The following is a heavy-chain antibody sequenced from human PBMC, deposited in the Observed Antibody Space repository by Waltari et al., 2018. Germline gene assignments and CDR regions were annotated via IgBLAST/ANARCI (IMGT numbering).Heavy chain of an antibody. CDR3: ARAPYYDFWSGYQGAFDI. CDR1: GGSFSGYY. CDR2: SNHSGST. Sequence: QVQLQQWGAGLLKPSETLSLTCAVYGGSFSGYYWTSIRQPPAQGLEWIGESNHSGSTNYNPSLKSRVTISVDTSKNQFSLKLSSVTAADTAVYYCARAPYYDFWSGYQGAFDIWGQGTMVTVSS. V-gene: IGHV4-34*01. J-gene: IGHJ3*02. D-gene: IGHD3-3*01.